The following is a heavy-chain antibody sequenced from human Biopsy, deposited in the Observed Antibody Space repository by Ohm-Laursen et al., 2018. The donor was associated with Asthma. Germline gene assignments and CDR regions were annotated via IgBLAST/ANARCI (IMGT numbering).Heavy chain of an antibody. CDR1: GFTFSSYS. D-gene: IGHD2-21*01. Sequence: SLRLSCSASGFTFSSYSMHWVRQPPGRGPEYVSSSATDGSNKFYADSVKGRFTVPRDNSKHTLYLHMTGLRADDTGVYYCVKDHSAGYYYFDDWGQGAQVTVSS. CDR3: VKDHSAGYYYFDD. J-gene: IGHJ4*02. V-gene: IGHV3-64D*08. CDR2: SATDGSNK.